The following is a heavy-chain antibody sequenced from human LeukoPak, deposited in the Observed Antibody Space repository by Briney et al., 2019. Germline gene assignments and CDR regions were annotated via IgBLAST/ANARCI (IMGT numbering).Heavy chain of an antibody. Sequence: PGGSLRLSCAASGFTFSSYAMTWFRQAPGKGLEWVSGISKSGVSTDYAESVKGRFTISRDNSKNTLYLQMNSLRAEDTAVYYCAKSGXXTYYNPXFDYWGQXTLVTVSS. CDR2: ISKSGVST. CDR1: GFTFSSYA. D-gene: IGHD3-10*01. V-gene: IGHV3-23*01. CDR3: AKSGXXTYYNPXFDY. J-gene: IGHJ4*02.